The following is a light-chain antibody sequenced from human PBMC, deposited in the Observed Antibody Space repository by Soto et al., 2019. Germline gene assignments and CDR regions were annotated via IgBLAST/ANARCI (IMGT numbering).Light chain of an antibody. J-gene: IGLJ2*01. Sequence: QSVLTQPPSASGNPGQRVTISCSGSSSNIGVNYVYWYQQLPGTAPKLLIYTNNQRPSGVPDRFSGSKSGTSASLAISGLRSEDEADYHCATWDDSLSGVVFGGGTKLTVL. CDR1: SSNIGVNY. V-gene: IGLV1-47*01. CDR2: TNN. CDR3: ATWDDSLSGVV.